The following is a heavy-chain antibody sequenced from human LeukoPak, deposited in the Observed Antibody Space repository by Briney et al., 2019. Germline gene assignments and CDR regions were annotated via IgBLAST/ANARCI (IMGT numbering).Heavy chain of an antibody. CDR2: INHSGST. Sequence: SETLSLTCAVYGGSFSGYYWSWIRQPPGKGLEWIGEINHSGSTNYNPSLKSRVTISVDTSKNQFSLKLSSVAAADTAVYYCARGRRGYSRGLSFWGQGTLVTVSS. CDR1: GGSFSGYY. V-gene: IGHV4-34*01. CDR3: ARGRRGYSRGLSF. J-gene: IGHJ4*02. D-gene: IGHD5-18*01.